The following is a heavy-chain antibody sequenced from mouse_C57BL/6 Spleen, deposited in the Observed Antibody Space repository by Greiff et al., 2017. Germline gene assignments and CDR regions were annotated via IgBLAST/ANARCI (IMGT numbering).Heavy chain of an antibody. CDR2: INYDGSST. CDR3: ARDCAGSFAY. D-gene: IGHD3-2*02. V-gene: IGHV5-16*01. Sequence: EVKLVESEGGLVQPGSSMKLSCTASGFTFSDYYMAWVRQVPEKGLEWVANINYDGSSTYYLDSLKSRFIISRDNAKNILYLQMSSLKSEDTATYYCARDCAGSFAYWGQGTLVTVSA. CDR1: GFTFSDYY. J-gene: IGHJ3*01.